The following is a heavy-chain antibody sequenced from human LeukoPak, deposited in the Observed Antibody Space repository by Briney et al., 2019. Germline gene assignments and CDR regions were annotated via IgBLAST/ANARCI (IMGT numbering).Heavy chain of an antibody. CDR3: ATLTGGDDAFDI. D-gene: IGHD4-23*01. CDR1: GGSISSYY. CDR2: IYDSGST. Sequence: SETLSLTCTVSGGSISSYYWSWIRQPPGKGLEWIGYIYDSGSTNYNPSLKNRVTISVLTSKNRFSLKLSSVTAADTAVYYCATLTGGDDAFDIWGQGTMVTVSS. V-gene: IGHV4-59*01. J-gene: IGHJ3*02.